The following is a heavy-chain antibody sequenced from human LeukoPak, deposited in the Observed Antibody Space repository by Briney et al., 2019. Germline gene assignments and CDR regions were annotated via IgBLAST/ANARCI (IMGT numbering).Heavy chain of an antibody. J-gene: IGHJ3*02. CDR2: ISSNGSTK. CDR3: ARDVEI. Sequence: GGSLRLSCAASGFTFNSYDINWVRQAPGQGLERVSYISSNGSTKNYADPVKGRFTISTDNAKNTLFLQMNSLRADATAVYYCARDVEIWGQGTMVTVSS. V-gene: IGHV3-48*03. CDR1: GFTFNSYD.